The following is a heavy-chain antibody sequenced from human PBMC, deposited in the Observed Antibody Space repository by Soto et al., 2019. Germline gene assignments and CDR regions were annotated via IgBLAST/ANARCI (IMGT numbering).Heavy chain of an antibody. CDR1: GASVSHGY. D-gene: IGHD3-22*01. V-gene: IGHV4-59*02. J-gene: IGHJ5*02. CDR2: MYFGGSF. CDR3: ARSYYDSTGFAVDP. Sequence: QMQLQASGPGLVKPSETLSLTCNVSGASVSHGYWSWIRQPPGKGLEWIGFMYFGGSFNYNPSRTSRATISVETSKNQFSMKLTSVTASDTAVYYCARSYYDSTGFAVDPWGQGTLVTVSS.